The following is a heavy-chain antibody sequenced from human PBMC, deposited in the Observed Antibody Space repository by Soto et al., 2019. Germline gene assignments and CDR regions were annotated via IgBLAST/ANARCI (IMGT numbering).Heavy chain of an antibody. CDR3: ARQRTSVVTQAYFDV. CDR2: IYYSGRT. D-gene: IGHD2-21*02. V-gene: IGHV4-39*01. CDR1: GGTINSRSYY. J-gene: IGHJ4*02. Sequence: SETLCPPCTVAGGTINSRSYYWGGIRQPPGKGLEWIGSIYYSGRTYNNPSLRSRVSMSIDTSKDQFSLKLKSVTAADTALYFCARQRTSVVTQAYFDVWGPGSLVTVSS.